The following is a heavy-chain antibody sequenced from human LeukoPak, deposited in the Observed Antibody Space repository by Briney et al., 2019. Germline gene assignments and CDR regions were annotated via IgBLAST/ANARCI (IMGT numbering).Heavy chain of an antibody. Sequence: GGSLRLSCAASGFTFSNYAMTWVRQVPGKGLQWVSLISDSGGATYYADSVRGRFTISRDNSKNTLYLQKNSLRADDTAMYYCAKGDCGIDCSVFDYWGRGTLVSVSS. J-gene: IGHJ4*02. V-gene: IGHV3-23*01. CDR3: AKGDCGIDCSVFDY. D-gene: IGHD2-21*02. CDR1: GFTFSNYA. CDR2: ISDSGGAT.